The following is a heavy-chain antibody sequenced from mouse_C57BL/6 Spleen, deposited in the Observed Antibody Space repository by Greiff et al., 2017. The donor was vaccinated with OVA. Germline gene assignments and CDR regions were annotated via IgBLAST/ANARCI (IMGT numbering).Heavy chain of an antibody. Sequence: QVQLQQSGPELVKPGASVKISCKASGYAFSSSWMNWVKQRPGKGLEWIGRIYPGDGDTNYNGKFKGKATLTADKSSSTAYMQLSSLTSEDSAVYFCARGAHGSGYFDYWGQGTTLTVSS. CDR2: IYPGDGDT. CDR1: GYAFSSSW. D-gene: IGHD1-1*01. CDR3: ARGAHGSGYFDY. V-gene: IGHV1-82*01. J-gene: IGHJ2*01.